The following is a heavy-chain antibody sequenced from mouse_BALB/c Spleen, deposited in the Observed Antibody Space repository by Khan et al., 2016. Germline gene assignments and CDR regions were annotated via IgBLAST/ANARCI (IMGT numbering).Heavy chain of an antibody. CDR2: IYPSDSYT. J-gene: IGHJ4*01. D-gene: IGHD1-1*01. Sequence: QVQLQQPGAELVRPGASVKLSCKASGYTFTNYWLNWVKQRPGQGLEWIGNIYPSDSYTNYNQNFKDKATLTVDKSSSTAYMQLSSPTSEESAVDYCTRDYHGTSSMDYWGQGTSVTVSS. CDR1: GYTFTNYW. V-gene: IGHV1-69*02. CDR3: TRDYHGTSSMDY.